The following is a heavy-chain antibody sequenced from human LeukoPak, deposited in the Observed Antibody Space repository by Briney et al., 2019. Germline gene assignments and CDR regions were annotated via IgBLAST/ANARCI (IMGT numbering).Heavy chain of an antibody. CDR3: AKDWRSQDV. Sequence: GGSLRLSCAASGFTFDDYAMHWVRQAPGKGLEWVSAISGSGGSTYYADSVKGRFTISRDNSKNTLYLQMNSLRAEDTAVYYCAKDWRSQDVWGKGTTVTVSS. CDR1: GFTFDDYA. J-gene: IGHJ6*04. V-gene: IGHV3-23*01. CDR2: ISGSGGST. D-gene: IGHD2-15*01.